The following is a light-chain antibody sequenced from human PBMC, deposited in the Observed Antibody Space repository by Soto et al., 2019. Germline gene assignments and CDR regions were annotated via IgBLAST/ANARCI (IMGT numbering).Light chain of an antibody. V-gene: IGLV2-14*01. Sequence: SALTQPSSVTGSPGQSITISCTRTSSDVGGYNYVSWYQQHPGKAPKLMIYDVSNRPSGVSNRFSGSKSGNTASLTISGLQAEDEADYYCSSYTSSSTQVFGGGTKVTVL. CDR1: SSDVGGYNY. CDR3: SSYTSSSTQV. CDR2: DVS. J-gene: IGLJ2*01.